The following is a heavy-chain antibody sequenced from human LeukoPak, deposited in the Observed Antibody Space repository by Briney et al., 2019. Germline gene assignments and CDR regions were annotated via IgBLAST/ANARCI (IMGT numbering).Heavy chain of an antibody. CDR3: AKDQNGRQFDP. J-gene: IGHJ5*02. CDR1: GFTFSSYA. V-gene: IGHV3-23*01. Sequence: GGSLRLSCAASGFTFSSYAMSWVRQAPGKGLEWVSAINSGGTTYYAESVKGRFTISRDYSKNTLSLQMNSLRAEDTAVYYCAKDQNGRQFDPWGQGTLVTVSS. CDR2: INSGGTT. D-gene: IGHD1-1*01.